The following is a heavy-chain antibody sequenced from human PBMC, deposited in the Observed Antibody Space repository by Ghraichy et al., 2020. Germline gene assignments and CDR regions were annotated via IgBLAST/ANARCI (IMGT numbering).Heavy chain of an antibody. Sequence: GGSLRLSCAASGFTFDDYAMHWVRQAPGKGLEWVSGISWNSGSIGYADSVKGRFTISRDNAKNFLYLQMNSLRAEDTALYYCAKAHSSGWLDRFDYWGQGTLVTVSS. CDR1: GFTFDDYA. V-gene: IGHV3-9*01. CDR2: ISWNSGSI. CDR3: AKAHSSGWLDRFDY. J-gene: IGHJ4*02. D-gene: IGHD6-19*01.